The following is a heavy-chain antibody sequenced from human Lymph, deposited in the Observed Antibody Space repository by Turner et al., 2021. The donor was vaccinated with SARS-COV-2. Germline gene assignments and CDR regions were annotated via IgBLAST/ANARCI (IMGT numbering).Heavy chain of an antibody. Sequence: QVQLQESGPGLVKPSQPLSLTCTFPGGSISSGGYYWSWIRQHPGKGLEWIGYIYYSGSTYHNPSLKSRVSISVDTSKNHFSLKLSSVTAADTDVYYCARDYGGNSNYFDYWGQGTLVTVSS. D-gene: IGHD4-17*01. V-gene: IGHV4-31*03. J-gene: IGHJ4*02. CDR3: ARDYGGNSNYFDY. CDR1: GGSISSGGYY. CDR2: IYYSGST.